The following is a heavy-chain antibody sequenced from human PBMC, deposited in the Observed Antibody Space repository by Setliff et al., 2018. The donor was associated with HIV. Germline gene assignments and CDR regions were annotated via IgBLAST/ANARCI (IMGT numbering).Heavy chain of an antibody. V-gene: IGHV3-23*01. D-gene: IGHD3-3*01. CDR3: AKDIWLSGPYRGY. CDR2: ISGSGGST. CDR1: GFTFSSYA. Sequence: GESLTISCAASGFTFSSYAMSWVRQAPGKGLEWVSAISGSGGSTYYADSVKGRFTISRDNSKNTLYLQMNSLRAEDTAVYYCAKDIWLSGPYRGYWVQGTLVTVSS. J-gene: IGHJ4*02.